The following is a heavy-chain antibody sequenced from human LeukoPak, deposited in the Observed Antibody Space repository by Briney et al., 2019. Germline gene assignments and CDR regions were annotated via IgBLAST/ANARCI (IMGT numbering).Heavy chain of an antibody. V-gene: IGHV3-33*01. J-gene: IGHJ4*01. Sequence: PGTSLRLSCAASGFTFTSYGMHWVRHAPRKGLEWVGVIWYDGGNKYYVDSVKDRFTISRDNSKNTLYLQMNSLRAEDTAVYYCARGGSGYDFDFWGQGTLVTVSS. CDR1: GFTFTSYG. CDR3: ARGGSGYDFDF. CDR2: IWYDGGNK. D-gene: IGHD5-12*01.